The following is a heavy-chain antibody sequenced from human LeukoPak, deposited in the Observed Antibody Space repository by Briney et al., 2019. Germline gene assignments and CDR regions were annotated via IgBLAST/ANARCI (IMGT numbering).Heavy chain of an antibody. V-gene: IGHV3-33*01. CDR3: AREMGSGYDSDAFDY. D-gene: IGHD5-12*01. CDR2: IWYVVSIK. J-gene: IGHJ4*02. Sequence: GGSPRLSSAQSVFTFTVNGTRSGSEAPGRGLGWGAVIWYVVSIKYSADSVRGRFTISRDTTKNTLNLQMNSLRAEDTAVYYCAREMGSGYDSDAFDYWGQGTLVTVSS. CDR1: VFTFTVNG.